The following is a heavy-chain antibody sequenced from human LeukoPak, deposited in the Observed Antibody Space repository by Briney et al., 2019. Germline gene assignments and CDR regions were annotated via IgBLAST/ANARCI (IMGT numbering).Heavy chain of an antibody. V-gene: IGHV3-49*04. Sequence: GGSLRLSCTASGFTFGDYAMSWVRQAPGKGLEWVGFIRSKAYGGTTEYAASVKGRFTISRDDSKSIAYLQMNSLKTEDTAVYYCTRRRPNFDMDVWGQGTTVTVSS. CDR2: IRSKAYGGTT. J-gene: IGHJ6*02. CDR3: TRRRPNFDMDV. D-gene: IGHD3-10*01. CDR1: GFTFGDYA.